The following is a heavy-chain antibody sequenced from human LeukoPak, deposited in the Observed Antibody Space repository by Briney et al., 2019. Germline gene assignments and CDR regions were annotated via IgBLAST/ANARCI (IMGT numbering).Heavy chain of an antibody. Sequence: GGSLRLSCAVSGFTFTTYWLGWVRQPPGKGLEWVANIKQDGTEKYYVDSVKGRFTISRDNAKNSLYLQMNSLRAEDTAVYYCARERGLLPFDYWGQGTLVTVSS. CDR3: ARERGLLPFDY. CDR2: IKQDGTEK. J-gene: IGHJ4*02. CDR1: GFTFTTYW. V-gene: IGHV3-7*01. D-gene: IGHD2-21*02.